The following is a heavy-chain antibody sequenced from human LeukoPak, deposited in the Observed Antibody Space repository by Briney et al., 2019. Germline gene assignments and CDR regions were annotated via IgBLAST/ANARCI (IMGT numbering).Heavy chain of an antibody. V-gene: IGHV3-30*02. CDR2: MRYDGSNK. Sequence: GGSLRLSCAASGFTFSSYGMHWVRQAPGKGLEWVTFMRYDGSNKYYADSVKGRFTISRDNSKNTLYMQMNSMRAEDTAVYYCAKDRGIVGVTDYWGQGTLVTVSS. J-gene: IGHJ4*02. D-gene: IGHD1-26*01. CDR1: GFTFSSYG. CDR3: AKDRGIVGVTDY.